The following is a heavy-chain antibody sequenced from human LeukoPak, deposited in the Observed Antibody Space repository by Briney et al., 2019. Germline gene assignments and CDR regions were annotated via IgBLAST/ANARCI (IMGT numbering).Heavy chain of an antibody. Sequence: ASVKVSCKASGYTFSDYYMHWVRQAPGQGLEWMGWINPNSGGTNYAQNFQGRVTMTRDMSISTAYMDLSSLRFDDTAVYYCARRRGTYLDYWGQGSLVTVSS. CDR1: GYTFSDYY. J-gene: IGHJ4*02. D-gene: IGHD3-16*01. V-gene: IGHV1-2*02. CDR2: INPNSGGT. CDR3: ARRRGTYLDY.